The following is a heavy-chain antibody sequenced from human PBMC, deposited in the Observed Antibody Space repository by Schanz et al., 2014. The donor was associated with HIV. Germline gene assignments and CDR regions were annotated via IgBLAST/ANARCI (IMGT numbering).Heavy chain of an antibody. V-gene: IGHV4-34*11. Sequence: QVQLQQWGAGLLKPSETLSLTCAVYGGSFNDYYWSWIRQPPGKGLEWIGYMYYGSGTNYNPTLKNRVTILGDTSKNQFSLKLTSLTAADTAVYYCARDMGETYDGMDVWGQGTTVTVSS. J-gene: IGHJ6*02. CDR2: MYYGSGT. CDR1: GGSFNDYY. D-gene: IGHD3-16*01. CDR3: ARDMGETYDGMDV.